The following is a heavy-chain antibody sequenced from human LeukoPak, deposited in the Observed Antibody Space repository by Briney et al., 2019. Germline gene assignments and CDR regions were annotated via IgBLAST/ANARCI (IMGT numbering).Heavy chain of an antibody. Sequence: GGSLRLSCAVSGFTFSSYAMSWVRQAPGKGLEWVSGISGSGGRTYYADSVRGRFTISRDNSKNTLYLQMNSLRAEDTAVYYCAKDPYYDSSRDFWGQGTLVTVSS. CDR3: AKDPYYDSSRDF. V-gene: IGHV3-23*01. CDR2: ISGSGGRT. CDR1: GFTFSSYA. D-gene: IGHD3-22*01. J-gene: IGHJ4*02.